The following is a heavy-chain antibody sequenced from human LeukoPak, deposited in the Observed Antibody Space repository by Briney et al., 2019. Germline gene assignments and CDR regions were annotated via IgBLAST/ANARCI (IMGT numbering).Heavy chain of an antibody. Sequence: GGSLRLSCAASGFTFISYEMQWVRQAPGKGLQWVSYISGSGTIIYYADSVKGRFTISRDNAKNSLYLQMSSLRAEDTAVYYCARGGLYSSALGYWGQGTLVTVSS. CDR2: ISGSGTII. CDR3: ARGGLYSSALGY. J-gene: IGHJ4*02. D-gene: IGHD6-19*01. CDR1: GFTFISYE. V-gene: IGHV3-48*03.